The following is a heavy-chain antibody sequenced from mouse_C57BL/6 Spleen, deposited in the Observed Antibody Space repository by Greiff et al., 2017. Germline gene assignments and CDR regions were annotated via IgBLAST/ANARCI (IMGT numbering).Heavy chain of an antibody. CDR3: ARAGLLRDWYFDV. D-gene: IGHD1-1*01. CDR1: GYTFTDYY. V-gene: IGHV1-26*01. J-gene: IGHJ1*03. CDR2: INPNNGGT. Sequence: EVKLQQSGPELVKPGASVKISCKASGYTFTDYYMNWVKQSHGKSLEWIGDINPNNGGTSYNQKFKGKATLTVDKSSSTAYMELRSLTSEDSAVYYCARAGLLRDWYFDVWGTGTTVTVSS.